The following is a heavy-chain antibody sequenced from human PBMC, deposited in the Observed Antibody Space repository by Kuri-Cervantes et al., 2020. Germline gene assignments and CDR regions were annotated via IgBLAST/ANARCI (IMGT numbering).Heavy chain of an antibody. CDR2: IYYSGST. V-gene: IGHV4-39*02. Sequence: SETLSLTCAVSGGSITSSSYYWGWIRQPPGKGLEWIGSIYYSGSTYYNPSLKSRVTISVDMSKNHFSLKLSSVTAADTAVYYCARAALLRYFDWLNWFDPWGQGTLVTVSS. D-gene: IGHD3-9*01. CDR3: ARAALLRYFDWLNWFDP. CDR1: GGSITSSSYY. J-gene: IGHJ5*02.